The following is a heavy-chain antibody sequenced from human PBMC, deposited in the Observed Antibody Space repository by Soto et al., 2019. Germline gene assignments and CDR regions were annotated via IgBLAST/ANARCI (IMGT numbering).Heavy chain of an antibody. CDR2: FSTGGST. CDR1: GFNVSDNY. J-gene: IGHJ4*02. V-gene: IGHV3-53*01. Sequence: PGGSLRLSCAAAGFNVSDNYMGWVRQAPGKGLEWVSSFSTGGSTDYADSVKGRFTISRDDSKNTVYLQTNSLRAEDTAVYFCVRERRGLGIGFDHWGQGTLVTVSS. D-gene: IGHD6-19*01. CDR3: VRERRGLGIGFDH.